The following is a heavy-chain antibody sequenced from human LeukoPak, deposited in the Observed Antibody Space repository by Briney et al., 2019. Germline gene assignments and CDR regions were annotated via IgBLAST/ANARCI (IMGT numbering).Heavy chain of an antibody. V-gene: IGHV4-31*03. CDR3: ARVTGSGSYSIDY. D-gene: IGHD3-10*01. Sequence: SETLSLTCTVSGGSISSGGYYWSWIRQHPGKGLEWIGYIYYSGSTYYNPSLKSRVIISVDTSKNQFSLKLSSVTAADTAVYYCARVTGSGSYSIDYWGQGTLVTVSS. CDR1: GGSISSGGYY. CDR2: IYYSGST. J-gene: IGHJ4*02.